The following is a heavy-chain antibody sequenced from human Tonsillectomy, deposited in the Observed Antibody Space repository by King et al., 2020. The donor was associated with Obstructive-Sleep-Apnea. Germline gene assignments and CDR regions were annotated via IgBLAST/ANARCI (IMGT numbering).Heavy chain of an antibody. J-gene: IGHJ4*02. CDR3: ARGVGWPPGSFFDY. V-gene: IGHV4-4*02. Sequence: PLPESGPGLVKPSGTLSLTCAVSGGSISSSNWWSWVRQPPGKGLEWIGEISHSGSTKYNASFKSRVTISLDKSKNQFSLKLSSVTAADTAVYYCARGVGWPPGSFFDYWGQGTLVTVSS. CDR1: GGSISSSNW. CDR2: ISHSGST. D-gene: IGHD6-19*01.